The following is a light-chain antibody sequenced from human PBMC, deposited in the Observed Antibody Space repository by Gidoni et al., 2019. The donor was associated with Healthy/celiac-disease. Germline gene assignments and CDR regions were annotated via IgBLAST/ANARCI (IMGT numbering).Light chain of an antibody. Sequence: DIVLTQSPDFQSVTPKEKFTITCRASQSIGSSFNWYQQKPDQSPKLLIKYASQSFSGVPSRFSGSGSGTDLTLIINSMEAEDAATYYCHQSSSLPYSFGQGTKLEIK. V-gene: IGKV6-21*01. J-gene: IGKJ2*03. CDR3: HQSSSLPYS. CDR1: QSIGSS. CDR2: YAS.